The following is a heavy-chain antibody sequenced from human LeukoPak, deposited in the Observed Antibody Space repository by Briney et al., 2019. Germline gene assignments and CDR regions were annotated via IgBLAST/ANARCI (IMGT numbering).Heavy chain of an antibody. CDR1: GGSISSSSYY. J-gene: IGHJ6*02. Sequence: SETLSLTCTVSGGSISSSSYYWGWIRQPPGKGLEWIGSIYYSGSTYYNPSLKSRVTISVDTSKNQFSLKLSSVTAADTAVYYCARVRTPGPRMDVWGQGTTVTVSS. CDR2: IYYSGST. D-gene: IGHD2-2*01. CDR3: ARVRTPGPRMDV. V-gene: IGHV4-39*07.